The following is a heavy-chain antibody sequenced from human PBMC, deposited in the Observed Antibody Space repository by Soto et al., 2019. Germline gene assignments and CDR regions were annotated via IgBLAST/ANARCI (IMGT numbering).Heavy chain of an antibody. CDR1: GFTFSNAW. Sequence: GGSLRLSCAASGFTFSNAWMSWVRQAPGKGLEWVGRIKSKTDGGTTDYAAPVKGRLTISRDDSKNTLYLQMNSLKTEDTAVYYCTTPEGSGSYYYYYYGMDVWGQGTTVTVSS. CDR3: TTPEGSGSYYYYYYGMDV. D-gene: IGHD3-10*01. J-gene: IGHJ6*02. V-gene: IGHV3-15*01. CDR2: IKSKTDGGTT.